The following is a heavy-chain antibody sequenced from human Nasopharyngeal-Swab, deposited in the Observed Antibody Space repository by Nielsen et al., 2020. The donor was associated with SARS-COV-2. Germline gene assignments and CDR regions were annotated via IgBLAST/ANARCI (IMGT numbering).Heavy chain of an antibody. D-gene: IGHD3-3*01. J-gene: IGHJ2*01. V-gene: IGHV7-4-1*02. Sequence: RQAPGQGLEWMGWINTNTGNPTYAQGFTGRFVFSLDTSVSTAYLQISSLKAEDTAVYYCARDFTQGITIFGVVHDWYFDLWGRGTLVTVSS. CDR3: ARDFTQGITIFGVVHDWYFDL. CDR2: INTNTGNP.